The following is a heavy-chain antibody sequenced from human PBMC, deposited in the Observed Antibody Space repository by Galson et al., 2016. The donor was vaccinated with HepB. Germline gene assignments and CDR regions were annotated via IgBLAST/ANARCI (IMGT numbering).Heavy chain of an antibody. CDR3: ARDNSQKRHTVVEVTAVEQVGGLDP. J-gene: IGHJ5*02. Sequence: SVKVSCKASGGAFVTSVISWVRQAPGQGLEWLGGISPLFGTANYAQRFQGRVTITADTSTNTAYLEMRNLRSEDTAVYYCARDNSQKRHTVVEVTAVEQVGGLDPWGQGTRVTVSA. CDR2: ISPLFGTA. D-gene: IGHD2-21*02. CDR1: GGAFVTSV. V-gene: IGHV1-69*06.